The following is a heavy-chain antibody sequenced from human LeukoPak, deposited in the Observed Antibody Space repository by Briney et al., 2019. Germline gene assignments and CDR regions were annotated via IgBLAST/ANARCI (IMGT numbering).Heavy chain of an antibody. Sequence: PGGSLRLSCAASGFTFSIYAMTWVRQAPGQGLEWVSVIGGSGGSTDYGDCVRGRLNISRENDKNTLYLQMNTLRAEDTAVYHCAKDRLPYYDTSAYDYWGQGTLVSVSS. CDR1: GFTFSIYA. CDR3: AKDRLPYYDTSAYDY. D-gene: IGHD3-22*01. J-gene: IGHJ4*02. V-gene: IGHV3-23*01. CDR2: IGGSGGST.